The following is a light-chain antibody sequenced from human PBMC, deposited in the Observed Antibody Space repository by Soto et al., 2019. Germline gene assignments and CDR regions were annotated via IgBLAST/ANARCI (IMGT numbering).Light chain of an antibody. J-gene: IGKJ1*01. CDR1: QTIYSN. Sequence: IVMTQSPATLSLSPGERATLSCRAGQTIYSNVAWYQQRPGQAPRLLIYRASTRATGVPARFSGGGSGTDFTLTISRLEPEDSAVYYCQNHGTTFGQGTKVDIK. CDR3: QNHGTT. CDR2: RAS. V-gene: IGKV3-15*01.